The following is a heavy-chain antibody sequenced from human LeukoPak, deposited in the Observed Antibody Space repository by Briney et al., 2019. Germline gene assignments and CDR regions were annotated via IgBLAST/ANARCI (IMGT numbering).Heavy chain of an antibody. Sequence: GGSLRLSCAASGFTFSSYAMSWVRQAPGKGLEWVSAISGSGGSTYYADSVKGRFTISRDNSKNTLYLQMNSLRAEDTAVYYCAKDLPYYYDSSGYYSYYFDYWGQRTLVTVSS. V-gene: IGHV3-23*01. CDR3: AKDLPYYYDSSGYYSYYFDY. D-gene: IGHD3-22*01. J-gene: IGHJ4*02. CDR1: GFTFSSYA. CDR2: ISGSGGST.